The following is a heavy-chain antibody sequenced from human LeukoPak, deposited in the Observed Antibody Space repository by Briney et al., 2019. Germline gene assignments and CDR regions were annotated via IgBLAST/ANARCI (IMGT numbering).Heavy chain of an antibody. CDR2: IRYDGSNK. D-gene: IGHD6-6*01. CDR1: GFTFSSYG. CDR3: ARESRDSSSSDY. Sequence: GRSLRLSCAASGFTFSSYGMHWVRQAPGKWLEWVAVIRYDGSNKYYADSVKGRFTISRDNSKNTLYLQMNSLRAEDTAVYYCARESRDSSSSDYWGQGTLVTVSS. J-gene: IGHJ4*02. V-gene: IGHV3-33*01.